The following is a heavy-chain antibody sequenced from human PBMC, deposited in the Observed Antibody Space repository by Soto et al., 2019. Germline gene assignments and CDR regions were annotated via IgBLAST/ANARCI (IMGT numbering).Heavy chain of an antibody. V-gene: IGHV4-59*01. CDR1: GGSIGNYY. J-gene: IGHJ4*02. Sequence: SETLSLTCTVSGGSIGNYYCSWIRQPPGKGLEWIGYIYYSGSTNYNPSLKSRVTISVDTSKNQFSLKLSSVTAADTAVYYCARPGAATLSDYWGQGTLVTVSS. CDR2: IYYSGST. D-gene: IGHD2-15*01. CDR3: ARPGAATLSDY.